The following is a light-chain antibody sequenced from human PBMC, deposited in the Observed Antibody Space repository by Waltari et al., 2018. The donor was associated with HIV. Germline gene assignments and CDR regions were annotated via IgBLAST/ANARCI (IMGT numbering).Light chain of an antibody. J-gene: IGLJ1*01. CDR1: SLRRYS. Sequence: SSDLTQDPAVSVALGQTVRITCQGDSLRRYSAKWYQQKPGHAPVVVMYGKDNRPSGIPDRFSGSSSGNTGSLTITGAQAEDEAVYYCDSRDTNDKHHVFGTGTKVTV. CDR3: DSRDTNDKHHV. CDR2: GKD. V-gene: IGLV3-19*01.